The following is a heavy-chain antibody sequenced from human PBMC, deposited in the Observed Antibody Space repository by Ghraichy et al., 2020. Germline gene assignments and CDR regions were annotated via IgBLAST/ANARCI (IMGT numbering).Heavy chain of an antibody. Sequence: GGSLRLSCAASGFTFKNSWMNWVRQAPGKGLEWVGRIKSRSNNGATEYAAPVKGRFAISRDDSKNTLYLQMNSLKTEDTAVYYCTKVSAVAAASDYWGQGTLVTVSS. CDR3: TKVSAVAAASDY. CDR2: IKSRSNNGAT. D-gene: IGHD6-13*01. CDR1: GFTFKNSW. V-gene: IGHV3-15*07. J-gene: IGHJ4*02.